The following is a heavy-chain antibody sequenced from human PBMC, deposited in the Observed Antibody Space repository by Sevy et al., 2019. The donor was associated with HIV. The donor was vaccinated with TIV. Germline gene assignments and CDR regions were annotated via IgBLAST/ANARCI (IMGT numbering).Heavy chain of an antibody. D-gene: IGHD2-15*01. CDR2: ISSSSSTI. CDR3: ARDRGYCSGGSCYSNWFDP. Sequence: GGSLRLSCAASGFTFSSYSMNWVRQAPGKGLEWVSYISSSSSTIYYADSVKGRFTISRDNAKNSLYLQMNSLTDEDTAVYYCARDRGYCSGGSCYSNWFDPWGQGTLVTVSS. J-gene: IGHJ5*02. CDR1: GFTFSSYS. V-gene: IGHV3-48*02.